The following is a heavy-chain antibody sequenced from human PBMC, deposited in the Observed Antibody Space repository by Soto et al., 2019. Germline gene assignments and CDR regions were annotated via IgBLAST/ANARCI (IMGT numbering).Heavy chain of an antibody. Sequence: EVQQVESGGGLVQPGGSLRLSCAASGFTFSSYWMHWVRQGPGKGLVWVSRINSDGSITNYADSVKGRFTISRDNAKNTLYLQMNRLRGEDTAVSYCARDRAGLFWGQGTLVTVSS. CDR1: GFTFSSYW. D-gene: IGHD6-19*01. J-gene: IGHJ4*02. V-gene: IGHV3-74*01. CDR2: INSDGSIT. CDR3: ARDRAGLF.